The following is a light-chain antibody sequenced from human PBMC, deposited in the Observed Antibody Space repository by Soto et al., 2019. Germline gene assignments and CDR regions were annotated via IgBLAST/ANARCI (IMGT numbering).Light chain of an antibody. CDR3: QHYNSYPLT. J-gene: IGKJ4*01. V-gene: IGKV1-5*03. Sequence: DIQMTQSPSTLSASVGDRVTITCRASQSISTWLAWYQQKPGKAPKLLIYKASSLEGGVPSRFSGSGSGTEFTLTISSLQPDDFATYYCQHYNSYPLTFGGGTKVDSK. CDR1: QSISTW. CDR2: KAS.